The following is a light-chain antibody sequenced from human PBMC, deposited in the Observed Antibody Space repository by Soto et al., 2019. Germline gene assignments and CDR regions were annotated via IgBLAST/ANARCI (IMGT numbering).Light chain of an antibody. J-gene: IGKJ3*01. Sequence: DIVMTQSPDSLAVSLGERATINCKSSQSVLYSSNNKNYLAWYQQKPGQSPKLLIYWASTRESGVPDRFSGSGSVTDFTLTISSLQSEDVAVFYCQQYFTTPLTFGPGTKVDIK. V-gene: IGKV4-1*01. CDR3: QQYFTTPLT. CDR2: WAS. CDR1: QSVLYSSNNKNY.